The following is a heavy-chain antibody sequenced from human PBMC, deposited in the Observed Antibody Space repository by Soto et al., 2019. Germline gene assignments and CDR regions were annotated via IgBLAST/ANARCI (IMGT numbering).Heavy chain of an antibody. V-gene: IGHV3-33*01. D-gene: IGHD6-13*01. CDR2: IWYDGSNK. Sequence: GGSLRLSCAASGFTFSSYGMHWVRQAPGKGLEWVAVIWYDGSNKYYADSVKGRFTISRDNSKNTLYLQMNSLRAEDTAVYYCARSHSSSLLSFFDYWGQGTLVTVSS. CDR3: ARSHSSSLLSFFDY. CDR1: GFTFSSYG. J-gene: IGHJ4*02.